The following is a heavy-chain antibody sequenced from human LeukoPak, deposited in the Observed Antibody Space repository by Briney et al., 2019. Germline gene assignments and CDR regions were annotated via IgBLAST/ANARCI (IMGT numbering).Heavy chain of an antibody. CDR2: FSGGGRTT. V-gene: IGHV3-23*01. CDR3: AKGPSTAYSTYYFDY. Sequence: GESLRHSCAASGFTFSSYVMRWVPQAPGRGVERVSCFSGGGRTTYYTDSVKARLTISRDNSKDTLYLQMNSLRAEATAVYYCAKGPSTAYSTYYFDYWGQGTLVTVFS. D-gene: IGHD2-21*02. J-gene: IGHJ4*02. CDR1: GFTFSSYV.